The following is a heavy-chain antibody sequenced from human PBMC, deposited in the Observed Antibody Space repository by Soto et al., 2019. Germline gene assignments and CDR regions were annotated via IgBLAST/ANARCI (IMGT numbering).Heavy chain of an antibody. V-gene: IGHV3-49*03. J-gene: IGHJ5*02. D-gene: IGHD3-10*01. CDR1: GFTFGDYA. Sequence: GSLRLSCTAAGFTFGDYAMSWFRQAPGKGLEWVGFIRSKAYGGTTEYAASVKGRFTISRDDSKSIAYLQMNSLKTEDTAVYYCTRVGPYYGSGSYYGPWGQGTLVTVSS. CDR2: IRSKAYGGTT. CDR3: TRVGPYYGSGSYYGP.